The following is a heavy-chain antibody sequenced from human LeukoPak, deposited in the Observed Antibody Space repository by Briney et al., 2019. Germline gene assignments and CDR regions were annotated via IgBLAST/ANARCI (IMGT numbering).Heavy chain of an antibody. CDR2: IYYSGST. CDR1: GGSISSGGYY. J-gene: IGHJ4*02. CDR3: ARGASSSWIYYFDY. D-gene: IGHD6-13*01. V-gene: IGHV4-31*03. Sequence: SETLSLTCTVSGGSISSGGYYWSWIRQHPGKGLEWIGYIYYSGSTYYNPSLKSRVTISVDTSKNQFSLKLSSVIAADTAVYYCARGASSSWIYYFDYWGQGTLVTVSS.